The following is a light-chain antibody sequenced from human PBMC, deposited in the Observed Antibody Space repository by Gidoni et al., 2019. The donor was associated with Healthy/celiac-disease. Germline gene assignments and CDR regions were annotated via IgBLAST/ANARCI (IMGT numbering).Light chain of an antibody. CDR2: DVS. Sequence: QSALTQPASVSGSPGQPITISCTGTSSGVGGYNYVSRYQQHPGKAPKLIIYDVSHRPSGVSNRFSGSKSGNTASLTISGLQAEDEADYYCSSYTSSSTLVFGGGTKLTVL. J-gene: IGLJ2*01. CDR3: SSYTSSSTLV. CDR1: SSGVGGYNY. V-gene: IGLV2-14*01.